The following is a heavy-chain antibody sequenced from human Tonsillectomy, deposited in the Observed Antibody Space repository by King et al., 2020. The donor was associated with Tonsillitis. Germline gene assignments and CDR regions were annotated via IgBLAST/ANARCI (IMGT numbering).Heavy chain of an antibody. CDR2: IYYGGHT. Sequence: QLQESGPGLVRPSETLSLTCTVTGGSISSTNYYWAWIRQPPGKGLEWIGSIYYGGHTYYNSSLKSRVTISVESSNEFSLKLTSVTAADTAVYYWARPERSAVYEPWGQGSLVTVSS. V-gene: IGHV4-39*07. CDR3: ARPERSAVYEP. D-gene: IGHD1-14*01. J-gene: IGHJ5*02. CDR1: GGSISSTNYY.